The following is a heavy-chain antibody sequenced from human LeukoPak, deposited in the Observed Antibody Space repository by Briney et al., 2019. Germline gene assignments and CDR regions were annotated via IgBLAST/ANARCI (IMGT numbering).Heavy chain of an antibody. V-gene: IGHV3-30*03. CDR1: GFIFSGYG. CDR3: AREGNYYDMDV. J-gene: IGHJ6*02. Sequence: GTSLRLSCAASGFIFSGYGMNWVRQAPGRSLEWVAVISYDERHKFYADSVQGRFNISRVNSKNTLNLQMNNLRAEDTAVYYCAREGNYYDMDVWGQGTTVTVSS. CDR2: ISYDERHK.